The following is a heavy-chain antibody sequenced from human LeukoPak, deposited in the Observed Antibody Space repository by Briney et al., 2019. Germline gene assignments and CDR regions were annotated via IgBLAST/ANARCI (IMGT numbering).Heavy chain of an antibody. CDR1: GYTFIDYY. CDR2: INPNSGVA. Sequence: HGASVKVSCKASGYTFIDYYIHWVRQAPGQGLEWMGWINPNSGVARYSQGFQGRVALTRDTSINTAYMEVRSLTSDDTAVYYCARSGLLPAGGSYYDYWGQGTLVTVSS. J-gene: IGHJ4*02. CDR3: ARSGLLPAGGSYYDY. V-gene: IGHV1-2*02. D-gene: IGHD3-3*01.